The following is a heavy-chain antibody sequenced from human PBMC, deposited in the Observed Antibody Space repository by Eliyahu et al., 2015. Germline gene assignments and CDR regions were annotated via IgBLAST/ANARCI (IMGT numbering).Heavy chain of an antibody. J-gene: IGHJ4*02. CDR2: ISPKGGET. CDR1: GYTFTDFY. D-gene: IGHD1-26*01. CDR3: ARVYPGRQDLAY. Sequence: QVQLVQSGAEVKKPGASVKVSCKASGYTFTDFYMYWVRQAPGQGLEWMGWISPKGGETTYAQKFQGRVTVTRDTSISTAYMELRRLRSDDTAIYYCARVYPGRQDLAYWGQGTLVTVSS. V-gene: IGHV1-2*02.